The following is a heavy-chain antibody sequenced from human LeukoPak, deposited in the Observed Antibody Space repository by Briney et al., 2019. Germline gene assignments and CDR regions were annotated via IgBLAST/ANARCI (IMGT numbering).Heavy chain of an antibody. CDR2: ISGSADKT. J-gene: IGHJ5*02. D-gene: IGHD4-11*01. CDR3: ARGGGYSSYYRSNWFDP. CDR1: GVTFSTYA. Sequence: GESLRLSCAGSGVTFSTYAMSWVRQAPGKGLEWVSTISGSADKTYYADSVKGRFTISRDNSKNTLYLQMNSLRAEDTAVYYCARGGGYSSYYRSNWFDPWGQGTLVSVSS. V-gene: IGHV3-23*01.